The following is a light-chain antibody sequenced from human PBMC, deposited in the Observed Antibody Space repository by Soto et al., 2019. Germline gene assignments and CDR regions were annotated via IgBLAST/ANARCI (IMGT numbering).Light chain of an antibody. Sequence: EIVLTQSPGTLSLSPGERATLSCRASQSVSSSYLAWYQQKPGQAPRLLIYGASSRATGIPDRFSGSGSGTAFPLTITTLEPEDFAVYYCQQYGSSPWTFGQGTKVEIK. CDR1: QSVSSSY. CDR2: GAS. V-gene: IGKV3-20*01. CDR3: QQYGSSPWT. J-gene: IGKJ1*01.